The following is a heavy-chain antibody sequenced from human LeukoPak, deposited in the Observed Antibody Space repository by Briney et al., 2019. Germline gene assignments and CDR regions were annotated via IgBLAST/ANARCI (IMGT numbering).Heavy chain of an antibody. CDR3: AREDGSGSYYNENWSDP. CDR1: GYTFTSYA. Sequence: GGSLRLSCAASGYTFTSYAMNWVRQAPGQGLEWMGWINTNTGNPTYAQGFTGRFVFSLDTSVSTAYLQISSLKAEDTAVYYCAREDGSGSYYNENWSDPWGQGTLVTVSS. V-gene: IGHV7-4-1*02. D-gene: IGHD3-10*01. CDR2: INTNTGNP. J-gene: IGHJ5*02.